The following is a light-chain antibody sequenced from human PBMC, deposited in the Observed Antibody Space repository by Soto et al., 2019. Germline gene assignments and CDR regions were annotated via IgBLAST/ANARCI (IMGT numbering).Light chain of an antibody. CDR2: GNN. CDR1: SSNIGAGYD. V-gene: IGLV1-40*01. CDR3: QSYDSTLSGSV. Sequence: QSVLTQPPSVSGAPGQRVTISCTGSSSNIGAGYDVHWYLQLPGTAPKLLIYGNNNRPSGVPDRFSGSKSGTSASLAITGLQAEDEADYYSQSYDSTLSGSVFGGGTKLTVL. J-gene: IGLJ2*01.